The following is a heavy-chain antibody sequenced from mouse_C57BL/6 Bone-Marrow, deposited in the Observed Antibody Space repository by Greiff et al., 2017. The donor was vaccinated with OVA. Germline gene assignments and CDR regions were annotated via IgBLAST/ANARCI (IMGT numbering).Heavy chain of an antibody. Sequence: QVQLKQSGAELAKPGASVKLSCKASGYTFTSYWMHWVKQRPGQGLEWIGYINPSSGYTKYNQKFKDKATLTADKSSSTAYMQLHSLTSGDTAVYYCAKWAYYGPNCFDYWGQGTTLTVSA. CDR1: GYTFTSYW. CDR3: AKWAYYGPNCFDY. D-gene: IGHD2-10*01. CDR2: INPSSGYT. J-gene: IGHJ2*01. V-gene: IGHV1-7*01.